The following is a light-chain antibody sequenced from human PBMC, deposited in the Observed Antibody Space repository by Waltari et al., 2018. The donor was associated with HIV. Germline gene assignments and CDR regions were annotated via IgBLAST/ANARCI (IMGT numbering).Light chain of an antibody. J-gene: IGLJ3*02. CDR2: EFS. V-gene: IGLV2-8*01. CDR3: SSFAGSNNLGV. CDR1: SSDIGGYNY. Sequence: QSALPQPPSASGSPGQSVPISCTSTSSDIGGYNYVSLYQPPPVTPPHLIIYEFSTRHSGVPDRFSGSKSGNTAALTVSGRQAEDEADYDCSSFAGSNNLGVFGGGTKLTVL.